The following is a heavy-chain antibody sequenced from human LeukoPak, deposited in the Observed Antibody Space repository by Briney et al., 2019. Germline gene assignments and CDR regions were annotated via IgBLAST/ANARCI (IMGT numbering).Heavy chain of an antibody. CDR3: ASMGTYSTVDY. D-gene: IGHD6-13*01. Sequence: GGSLRLSCAASGFTVSSNYMSWVRQAPGKGLEWVSVIYSGGSAYYADSVKGRFTISRDNSKNTLYLQMNSLRAEDTAVYYCASMGTYSTVDYWGQGTLVTVSS. CDR1: GFTVSSNY. V-gene: IGHV3-66*02. J-gene: IGHJ4*02. CDR2: IYSGGSA.